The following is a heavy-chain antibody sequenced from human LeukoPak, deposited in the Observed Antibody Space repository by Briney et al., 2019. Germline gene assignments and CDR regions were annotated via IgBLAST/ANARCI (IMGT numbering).Heavy chain of an antibody. J-gene: IGHJ4*02. Sequence: GGSLRFSCVASGSTLGSYWMAWVRQAPGKGLGWVANIKYDASLKFYVDSVKRRFTVSRDNAKNSLYLEMNSLRADDTAVYFCASSHDSSVNDWGEGTMVTVSS. CDR3: ASSHDSSVND. D-gene: IGHD3-22*01. CDR1: GSTLGSYW. V-gene: IGHV3-7*01. CDR2: IKYDASLK.